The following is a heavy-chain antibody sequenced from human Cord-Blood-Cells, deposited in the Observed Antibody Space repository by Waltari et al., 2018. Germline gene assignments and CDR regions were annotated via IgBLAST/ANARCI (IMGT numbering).Heavy chain of an antibody. Sequence: EVQLVESGGGLIQPGGSLRLPGAASGFTVSRNNMCWFRQAPGKGLEWVSVIYSGGSTYYADSVKGRFTISRDNSKNTLYLQMNSLRAEDTAVYYCARSYSNYYYYGMDVWGQGTTVTVSS. V-gene: IGHV3-53*01. J-gene: IGHJ6*02. CDR1: GFTVSRNN. D-gene: IGHD4-4*01. CDR3: ARSYSNYYYYGMDV. CDR2: IYSGGST.